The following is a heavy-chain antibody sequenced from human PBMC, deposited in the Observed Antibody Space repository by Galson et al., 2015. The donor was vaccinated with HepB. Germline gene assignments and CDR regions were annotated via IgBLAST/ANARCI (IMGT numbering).Heavy chain of an antibody. Sequence: SLRLSCAASGFNFHGYSMNWVRQAPGKGLEWLSYISSSSNTIYYADSVRGLFTVSRDNAKYSLFLQMNSLRVEDTAVYFCARGESYTSGWFTTPDYWCQGTLVTISS. V-gene: IGHV3-48*04. D-gene: IGHD6-19*01. CDR3: ARGESYTSGWFTTPDY. CDR1: GFNFHGYS. CDR2: ISSSSNTI. J-gene: IGHJ4*02.